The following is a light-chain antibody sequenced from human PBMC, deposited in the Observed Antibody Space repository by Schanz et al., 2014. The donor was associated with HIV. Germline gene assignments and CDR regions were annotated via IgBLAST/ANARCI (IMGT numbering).Light chain of an antibody. CDR3: QHYDSYPWT. V-gene: IGKV1-9*01. J-gene: IGKJ1*01. CDR1: QDISTY. CDR2: KAT. Sequence: DIQLSQSPSFLSASVGDRVTVTCRASQDISTYLAWYRQKPGKAPKVLIYKATTLESGVPSRFSGSGSGTEFTLTISSLQPDDSATYYCQHYDSYPWTFGQGTKVEI.